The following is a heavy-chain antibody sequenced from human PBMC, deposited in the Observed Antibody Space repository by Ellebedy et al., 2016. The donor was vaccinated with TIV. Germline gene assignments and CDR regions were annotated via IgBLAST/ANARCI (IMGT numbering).Heavy chain of an antibody. CDR1: GFTFSDYS. CDR3: PKGQRVVTAPFDY. J-gene: IGHJ4*02. V-gene: IGHV3-48*01. CDR2: ITVSGGSS. D-gene: IGHD2-21*02. Sequence: PGGSLRLSCAASGFTFSDYSMNWVRQAPGQGLEWLSHITVSGGSSYYSDSVEGRFYISSDSGRNSLFLEMNSLRAEDTAVYYCPKGQRVVTAPFDYWGQGTLVTVSS.